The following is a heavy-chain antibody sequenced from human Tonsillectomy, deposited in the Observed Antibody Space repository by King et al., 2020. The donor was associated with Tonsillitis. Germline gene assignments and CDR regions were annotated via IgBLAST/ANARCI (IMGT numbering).Heavy chain of an antibody. Sequence: VQLVESGGGLVQPGGSLRLSCAASGFTFSSYAMSWVRQAPGKGLEWVSDISGSGGSANYADSVKGRCTISRDNSKNTLHLQMNSLRAEDTAVYYCAKHQRACSGGSCYSSFDYWGQGTLVTVSS. D-gene: IGHD2-15*01. CDR3: AKHQRACSGGSCYSSFDY. J-gene: IGHJ4*02. CDR2: ISGSGGSA. CDR1: GFTFSSYA. V-gene: IGHV3-23*04.